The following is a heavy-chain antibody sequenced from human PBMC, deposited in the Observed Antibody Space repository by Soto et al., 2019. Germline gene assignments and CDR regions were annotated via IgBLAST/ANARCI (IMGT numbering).Heavy chain of an antibody. J-gene: IGHJ4*02. V-gene: IGHV3-48*03. CDR2: ISLSGSTI. CDR1: GFAFSNYE. Sequence: SLRLSCSASGFAFSNYEMNWFRQAPGKGLEWVSYISLSGSTIYYADSVKGRFTISRDDAKNSLYLQMDSLRADDTAVYYCARESFSASPNYFDYWGQGTLVTVSS. D-gene: IGHD3-3*02. CDR3: ARESFSASPNYFDY.